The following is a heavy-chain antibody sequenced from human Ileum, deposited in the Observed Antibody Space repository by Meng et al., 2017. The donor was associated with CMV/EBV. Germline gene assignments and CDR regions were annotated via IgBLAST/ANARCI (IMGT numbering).Heavy chain of an antibody. CDR1: GYTFTDYY. Sequence: QVQLVQSGAEVKKPGASVKVSCKASGYTFTDYYMHWVRQAPGQGLEWMGRINPNSGDTNYAQKFQGRVTMTRDRSINTAYMELSRLRSDDTAVYYCARGWVLETWGQGTLVTVSS. J-gene: IGHJ5*02. D-gene: IGHD1-26*01. CDR2: INPNSGDT. CDR3: ARGWVLET. V-gene: IGHV1-2*06.